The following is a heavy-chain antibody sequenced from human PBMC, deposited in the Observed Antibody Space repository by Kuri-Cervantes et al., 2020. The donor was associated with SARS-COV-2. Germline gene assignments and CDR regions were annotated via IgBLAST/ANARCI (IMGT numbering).Heavy chain of an antibody. V-gene: IGHV1-18*01. CDR2: ISAYNGNT. D-gene: IGHD6-19*01. Sequence: ASVKVSCKASGYTFTSYGISWVRQAPGQGLEWMGWISAYNGNTNYAQKLQGRVTMTTDTSTSTAYMELRSLRSDDTAVYYCAKYSSGWDPNWFDPWGQGTLVTVSS. CDR1: GYTFTSYG. CDR3: AKYSSGWDPNWFDP. J-gene: IGHJ5*02.